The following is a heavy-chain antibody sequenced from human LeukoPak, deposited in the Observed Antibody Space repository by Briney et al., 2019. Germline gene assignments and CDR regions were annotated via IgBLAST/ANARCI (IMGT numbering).Heavy chain of an antibody. D-gene: IGHD3-22*01. CDR2: INWNGGST. Sequence: RTGGSLRLSCAASGFTFDDYGMSWVRQAPGKGLEWVSGINWNGGSTGYADSVKGRFTISRDNAKNSLYLQMNSLRAEDTALYYCARHNNDYYDSSGYYGYMDVWGKATTVTVSS. J-gene: IGHJ6*03. V-gene: IGHV3-20*04. CDR3: ARHNNDYYDSSGYYGYMDV. CDR1: GFTFDDYG.